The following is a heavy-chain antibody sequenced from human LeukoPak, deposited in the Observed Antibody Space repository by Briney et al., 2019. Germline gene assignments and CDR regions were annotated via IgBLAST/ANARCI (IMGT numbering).Heavy chain of an antibody. V-gene: IGHV1-69*05. CDR3: ARLHSSSWYPRDY. CDR2: IIPIFGTA. Sequence: ASVKVSCKASGGTFTSYAISWVRQAPGQGLEWMGGIIPIFGTANYAQKFQGRVTITTDESTSTAYMELSSLRSEDTAVYYCARLHSSSWYPRDYWGLGTLVTVSS. D-gene: IGHD6-13*01. CDR1: GGTFTSYA. J-gene: IGHJ4*02.